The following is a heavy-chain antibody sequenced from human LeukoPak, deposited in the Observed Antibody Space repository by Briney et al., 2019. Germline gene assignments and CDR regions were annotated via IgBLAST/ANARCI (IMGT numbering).Heavy chain of an antibody. CDR1: GFTFSSYA. J-gene: IGHJ3*02. Sequence: TGGSLRLSCAASGFTFSSYAMSWVRQAPGKGLQWVSVIYSGGSAYYADSVKGRFTISRDNSKNTLYLQMNSLRAEDTAVYYCARDILSQGPDAFDIWGQGAMVTVSS. V-gene: IGHV3-53*01. CDR3: ARDILSQGPDAFDI. D-gene: IGHD2/OR15-2a*01. CDR2: IYSGGSA.